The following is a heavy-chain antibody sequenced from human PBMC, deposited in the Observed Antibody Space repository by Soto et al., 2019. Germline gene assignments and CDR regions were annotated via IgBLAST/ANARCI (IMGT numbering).Heavy chain of an antibody. CDR2: IYTSGST. Sequence: PSETLSLTCTVSVGSISSYDWSWIRQPAGKGLEWIGRIYTSGSTNYNPSLKSRVTMSVDTSKNKFSLKLSSVTAADTAVYYCARANGAYYHGSGRHAHWGQGTMVTVSS. D-gene: IGHD3-10*01. CDR3: ARANGAYYHGSGRHAH. V-gene: IGHV4-4*07. J-gene: IGHJ4*02. CDR1: VGSISSYD.